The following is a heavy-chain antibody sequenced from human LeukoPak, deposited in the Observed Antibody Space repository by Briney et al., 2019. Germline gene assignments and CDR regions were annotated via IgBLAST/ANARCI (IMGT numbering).Heavy chain of an antibody. CDR2: ISYDGSNK. CDR1: GFTLSRNA. CDR3: AKEFQGIQLWYYFDY. D-gene: IGHD5-18*01. Sequence: PGGSLRLSCVASGFTLSRNAMSWVRQAPGKGLEWVAVISYDGSNKYYADSVKGRFTISRDNSKNTLVLQMNSLRAEDTAVYYCAKEFQGIQLWYYFDYWGQGTLVTVSS. V-gene: IGHV3-30*18. J-gene: IGHJ4*02.